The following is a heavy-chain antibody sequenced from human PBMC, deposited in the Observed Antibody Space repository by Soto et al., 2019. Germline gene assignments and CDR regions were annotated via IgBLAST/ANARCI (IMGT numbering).Heavy chain of an antibody. CDR1: GGSFTSNNW. CDR2: IYRTGST. J-gene: IGHJ4*02. CDR3: ASRDPGTSVDY. D-gene: IGHD1-7*01. V-gene: IGHV4-4*02. Sequence: SETLSLTCAVSGGSFTSNNWWTWVRQPPGQGLEWIGEIYRTGSTNYNPSLKSRVTISLDKSENQFSLKVTSLTATDTAVYYCASRDPGTSVDYWGQGTLVTVSS.